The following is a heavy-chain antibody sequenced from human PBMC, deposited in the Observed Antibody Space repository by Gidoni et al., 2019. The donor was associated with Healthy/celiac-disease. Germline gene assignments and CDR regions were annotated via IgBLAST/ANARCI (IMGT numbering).Heavy chain of an antibody. CDR3: ARDSGYDMYYYYGMDV. CDR2: IYSGCST. Sequence: EVQRVESGGGLIQPGGSLRLYCAAYGFTVCSNYMSWVRQAPGKGLEWVSVIYSGCSTYYADSVKGRFTISRDNSKNTLYLQMNSLRAEDTAVYYCARDSGYDMYYYYGMDVWGQGTTVTVSS. J-gene: IGHJ6*02. V-gene: IGHV3-53*01. CDR1: GFTVCSNY. D-gene: IGHD5-12*01.